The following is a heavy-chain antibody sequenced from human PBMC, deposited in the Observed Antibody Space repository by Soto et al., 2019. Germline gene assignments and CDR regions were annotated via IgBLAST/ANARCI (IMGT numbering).Heavy chain of an antibody. V-gene: IGHV3-23*01. D-gene: IGHD2-15*01. CDR2: ISGSGGST. CDR1: GFTFSSYA. CDR3: AKAIRIVVVVAATVYYMDV. Sequence: GGSLRLSCAASGFTFSSYAMSWVRQAPGKGLEWVSAISGSGGSTYYADSVKGRFTISRDNSKNTLYLQMNSLRAEDTAVYYCAKAIRIVVVVAATVYYMDVWGKGTTVTSP. J-gene: IGHJ6*03.